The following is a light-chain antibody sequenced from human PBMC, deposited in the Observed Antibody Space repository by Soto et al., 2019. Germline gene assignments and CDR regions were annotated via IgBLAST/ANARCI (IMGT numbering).Light chain of an antibody. J-gene: IGKJ2*01. CDR2: DAS. V-gene: IGKV3-11*02. CDR1: QDVSIF. Sequence: EILLAQSPATLSLSPGERATLSCKASQDVSIFLARYQQKPGQAPRLLIHDASNRATGVPARCSGSGSERDYTLTITSLEPEDFAVYYCQQRSTWLYTFGPGTKLEV. CDR3: QQRSTWLYT.